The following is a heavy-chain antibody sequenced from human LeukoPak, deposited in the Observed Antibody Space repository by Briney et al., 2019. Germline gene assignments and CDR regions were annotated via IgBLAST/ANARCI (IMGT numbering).Heavy chain of an antibody. D-gene: IGHD3-16*02. V-gene: IGHV3-23*01. Sequence: GGSLRLSCAASGFTFSSYAMSWVRQAPGKGLEWVSAISGSGGSTYYADSVKGRFTISRDNSKNTLYLQMNSLRAEDTAVYYCAKVAITFGGVIVIKLVPYYFDYWGQGTLVTVSS. CDR2: ISGSGGST. J-gene: IGHJ4*02. CDR3: AKVAITFGGVIVIKLVPYYFDY. CDR1: GFTFSSYA.